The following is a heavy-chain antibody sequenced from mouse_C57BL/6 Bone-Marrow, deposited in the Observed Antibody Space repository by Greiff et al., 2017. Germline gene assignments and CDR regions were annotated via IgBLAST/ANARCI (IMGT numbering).Heavy chain of an antibody. CDR1: GYSITSGYY. Sequence: VQLKESGPGLVKPSQSLSLTCSVTGYSITSGYYWNWIRQFPGNKLEWMGYISYDGSNNYNPSLKNRISITRDTSKNQFFLKLNSVTTEDTATYYCATVYYGYDAGVAYWGQGTLVTVSA. V-gene: IGHV3-6*01. CDR2: ISYDGSN. CDR3: ATVYYGYDAGVAY. D-gene: IGHD2-2*01. J-gene: IGHJ3*01.